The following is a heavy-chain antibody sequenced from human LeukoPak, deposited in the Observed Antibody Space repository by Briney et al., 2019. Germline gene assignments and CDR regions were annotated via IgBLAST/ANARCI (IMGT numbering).Heavy chain of an antibody. CDR3: AREWQGGIAAAGTRIEGDY. D-gene: IGHD6-13*01. V-gene: IGHV3-7*01. CDR1: GFSVSGYW. Sequence: GGSLRLSCAVSGFSVSGYWMTWVRQAPGKGLEWVANIKQDGSEKNYVDSVKGRFTISRDNAENSLFLQMNSLRVEDTAVYYCAREWQGGIAAAGTRIEGDYWGQGTLVAVFS. CDR2: IKQDGSEK. J-gene: IGHJ4*02.